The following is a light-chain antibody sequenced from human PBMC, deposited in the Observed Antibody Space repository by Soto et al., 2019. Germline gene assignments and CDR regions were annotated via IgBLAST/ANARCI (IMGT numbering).Light chain of an antibody. CDR3: QQYGSSLSVT. J-gene: IGKJ5*01. CDR2: GAF. CDR1: QGAGTN. Sequence: EIVMTQSPTTLSVSPGERANIPCRASQGAGTNLAWYQQKPGQAPRLLIHGAFTRATGIPARFSGSGSGTDFTLTISRLEPEDFAVYYCQQYGSSLSVTFGQGTRLEIK. V-gene: IGKV3-15*01.